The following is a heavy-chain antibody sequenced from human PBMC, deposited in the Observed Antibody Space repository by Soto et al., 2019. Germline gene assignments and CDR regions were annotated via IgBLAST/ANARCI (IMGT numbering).Heavy chain of an antibody. Sequence: SETLSLTCSVSGGSISSNYWSWIRQPPGKGLEWIGYTYYSGSTNYNPSLKSRVTISVDTSKNQFSLKLSSVTAADTALYYCERAPIDYSYYYYIDVWGKGTTVTVSS. V-gene: IGHV4-59*08. J-gene: IGHJ6*03. CDR3: ERAPIDYSYYYYIDV. CDR1: GGSISSNY. D-gene: IGHD3-9*01. CDR2: TYYSGST.